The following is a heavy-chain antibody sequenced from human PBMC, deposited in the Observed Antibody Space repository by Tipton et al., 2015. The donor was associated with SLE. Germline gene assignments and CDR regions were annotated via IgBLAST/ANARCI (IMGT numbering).Heavy chain of an antibody. D-gene: IGHD1-26*01. CDR3: ARGGGSFPGYYFDY. J-gene: IGHJ4*02. V-gene: IGHV4-31*03. CDR2: IYYSGST. CDR1: GGSISSGGYY. Sequence: TLSLTCTVSGGSISSGGYYWSWIRQHPRKGLEWIGYIYYSGSTYYNPSLKSRVTISVDTSKNQFSLKLSSVTAADTAVYYCARGGGSFPGYYFDYWGQGTLVTVSS.